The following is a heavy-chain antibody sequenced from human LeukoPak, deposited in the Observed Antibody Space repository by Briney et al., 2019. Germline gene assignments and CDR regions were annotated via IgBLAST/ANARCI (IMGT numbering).Heavy chain of an antibody. Sequence: ASVKVSCKASGYTFTGYYMHWVRQAPGQGLEWMGWINPNSGGTNYAQKFQGRVTMTRNTSISTAYMELSRLRSDDTAVYYCARGVGRIAVAGTSAFDIWGQGTMVTVSS. CDR1: GYTFTGYY. V-gene: IGHV1-2*02. CDR2: INPNSGGT. J-gene: IGHJ3*02. CDR3: ARGVGRIAVAGTSAFDI. D-gene: IGHD6-19*01.